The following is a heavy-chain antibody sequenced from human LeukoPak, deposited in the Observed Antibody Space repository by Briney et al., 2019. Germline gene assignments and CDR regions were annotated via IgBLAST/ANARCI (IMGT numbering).Heavy chain of an antibody. CDR1: GYTFTSYG. Sequence: ASVKVSCKASGYTFTSYGISWVRQAPGQGLEWMGWISAYNGNTNYAQKLQGRVTMTTDTSTSTAYMELRSLRSDDTAVYYCAREKYCSSTSCHGVDYWGQGTLVTVSS. V-gene: IGHV1-18*01. CDR2: ISAYNGNT. D-gene: IGHD2-2*01. CDR3: AREKYCSSTSCHGVDY. J-gene: IGHJ4*02.